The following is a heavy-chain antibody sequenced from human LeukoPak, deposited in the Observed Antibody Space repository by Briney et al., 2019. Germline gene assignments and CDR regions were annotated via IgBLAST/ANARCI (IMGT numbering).Heavy chain of an antibody. V-gene: IGHV1-46*01. CDR2: IKSTDDRT. D-gene: IGHD6-13*01. Sequence: ASVKVSCKASGNTFTSYYIHWVRQAPGQGPEWMGIIKSTDDRTSYAQRFQGRVTMTRDTSTSTVSMELSSLGSEDTAVYYCARESLPGTKRFDPWGQGTLVTVSS. CDR3: ARESLPGTKRFDP. CDR1: GNTFTSYY. J-gene: IGHJ5*02.